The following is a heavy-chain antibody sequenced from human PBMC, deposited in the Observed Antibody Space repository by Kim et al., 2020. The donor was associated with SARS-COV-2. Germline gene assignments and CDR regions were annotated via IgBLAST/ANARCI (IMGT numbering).Heavy chain of an antibody. D-gene: IGHD4-17*01. V-gene: IGHV3-15*01. CDR1: GFTFSNAW. J-gene: IGHJ6*02. CDR2: IKSKTDGGTT. Sequence: GGSLRLSCAASGFTFSNAWMSWVRQAPGKGLEWVGRIKSKTDGGTTDYAAPVKGRFTISRDDSKNTLYLQMNSLKTEDTAVYYCTTEPPPTDYGGNVDYYYYYGMDVWGQGTTVTVSS. CDR3: TTEPPPTDYGGNVDYYYYYGMDV.